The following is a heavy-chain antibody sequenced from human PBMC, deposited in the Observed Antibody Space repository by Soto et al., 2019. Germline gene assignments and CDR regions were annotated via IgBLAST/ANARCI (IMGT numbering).Heavy chain of an antibody. V-gene: IGHV3-30-3*01. CDR3: ARDDEDGSYCDLGY. CDR1: GFTVGISY. J-gene: IGHJ4*02. D-gene: IGHD3-10*01. CDR2: VLHDGNNK. Sequence: GGSLRLSCAAPGFTVGISYKSWVRQAPGEGLERVAMVLHDGNNKYYADSVKGRFTISRDNSKNTLYLQMNSLRTEDTAMYYCARDDEDGSYCDLGYWGQGTLVTVSS.